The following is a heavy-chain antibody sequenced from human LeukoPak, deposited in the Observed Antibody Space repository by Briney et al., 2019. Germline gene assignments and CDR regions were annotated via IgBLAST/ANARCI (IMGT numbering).Heavy chain of an antibody. CDR2: IYSGGRT. Sequence: GGSLRLSCVASGFIVSSNYMSWVRQAPGKGLEWVSVIYSGGRTYYADSVKGRFTISRDNSKNTLYLQMNSLRAEDTAVYYCAKDYDFWSAKYYYGMDVWGQGTTVTVSS. CDR3: AKDYDFWSAKYYYGMDV. J-gene: IGHJ6*02. V-gene: IGHV3-53*05. CDR1: GFIVSSNY. D-gene: IGHD3-3*01.